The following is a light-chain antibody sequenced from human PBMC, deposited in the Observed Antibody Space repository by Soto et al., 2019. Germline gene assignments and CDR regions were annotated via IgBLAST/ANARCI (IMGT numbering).Light chain of an antibody. V-gene: IGLV2-8*01. CDR3: SSYAGSNIFV. CDR1: SSDVGGYDY. CDR2: EVS. J-gene: IGLJ1*01. Sequence: QSVLTQPPSASGSPGQSVTISCTGTSSDVGGYDYVSWYQQHPGEAPKLMIYEVSKRPSGVPDRFSGSKSGDTASLSVSGLQAEDEADYYCSSYAGSNIFVFGTGTSSPS.